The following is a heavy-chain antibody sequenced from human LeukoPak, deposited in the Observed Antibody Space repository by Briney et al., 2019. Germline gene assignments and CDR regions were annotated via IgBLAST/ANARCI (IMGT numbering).Heavy chain of an antibody. CDR3: ARVYNMEWLRDSLYMDV. D-gene: IGHD3-3*01. CDR2: IYYSGST. Sequence: SETLSLTCTVSGGSISSGDYYWSWIRQPPGKGLEWIGYIYYSGSTYYNPSLKSRVTISVDTSKNQFSLKLSSVTAADTAVYYCARVYNMEWLRDSLYMDVWGKGTTVTVSS. J-gene: IGHJ6*03. V-gene: IGHV4-30-4*01. CDR1: GGSISSGDYY.